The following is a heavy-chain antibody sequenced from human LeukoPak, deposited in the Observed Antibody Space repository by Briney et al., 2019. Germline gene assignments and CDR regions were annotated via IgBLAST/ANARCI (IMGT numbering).Heavy chain of an antibody. CDR3: ARHEEVVVISSPFDY. Sequence: GESLKISCQGSGYNFPIYWIGWVRQMPGQGLEWMGIIYPDDSNTIYGPSFQGQVTISADKSINTAYLQWSSLKASDTAMYYCARHEEVVVISSPFDYWGQGTLVTVSS. J-gene: IGHJ4*02. CDR1: GYNFPIYW. D-gene: IGHD3-22*01. CDR2: IYPDDSNT. V-gene: IGHV5-51*01.